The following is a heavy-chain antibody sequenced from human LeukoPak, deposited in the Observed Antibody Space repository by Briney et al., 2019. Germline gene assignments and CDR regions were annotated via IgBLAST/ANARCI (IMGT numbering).Heavy chain of an antibody. V-gene: IGHV5-51*01. CDR2: IHPGDYDP. D-gene: IGHD2-15*01. J-gene: IGHJ3*02. CDR1: GFKFINFW. Sequence: GESLKISCKGSGFKFINFWIGWVRQMPGKGLEWIGIIHPGDYDPRHSPSFEGQVTISFDKSISTAYLQWSSLKASDTAMYYCARRGLLGYCSGASCYDAFDIWGQGIMVTVS. CDR3: ARRGLLGYCSGASCYDAFDI.